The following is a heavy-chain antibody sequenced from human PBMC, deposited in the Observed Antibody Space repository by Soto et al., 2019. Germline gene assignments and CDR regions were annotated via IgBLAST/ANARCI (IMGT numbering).Heavy chain of an antibody. J-gene: IGHJ4*02. V-gene: IGHV3-23*01. Sequence: GGSLRLSCAASGFTFSSYAMSWVRQAPGKGLEWVSAISGSGGSTYYADSVKGRFTISRDNSKNTLYLQMNSLRAEDTAVYYCAKDLYPTGVPYYDFWSGYRWGQGTLVTVSS. CDR1: GFTFSSYA. CDR3: AKDLYPTGVPYYDFWSGYR. D-gene: IGHD3-3*01. CDR2: ISGSGGST.